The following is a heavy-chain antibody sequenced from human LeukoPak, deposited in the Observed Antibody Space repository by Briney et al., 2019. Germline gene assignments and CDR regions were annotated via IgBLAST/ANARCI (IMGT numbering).Heavy chain of an antibody. CDR1: GGSFSGYY. Sequence: SETLSLTCAVYGGSFSGYYWSWIRQPPGKGLEWIGEINHSGSTNCNPSLKSRVTISVDTSKNQFSLKLSSVTAADTAVYYCARLASAMVNSPLDYWGQGTLVTVSS. CDR2: INHSGST. D-gene: IGHD5-18*01. J-gene: IGHJ4*02. V-gene: IGHV4-34*01. CDR3: ARLASAMVNSPLDY.